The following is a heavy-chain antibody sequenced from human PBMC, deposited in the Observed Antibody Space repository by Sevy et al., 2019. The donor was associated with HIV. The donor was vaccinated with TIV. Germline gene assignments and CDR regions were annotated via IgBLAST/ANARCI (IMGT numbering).Heavy chain of an antibody. Sequence: SETLSLTRTVSGGSISSGGYYWSWIRQHPGKGLEWIGYIYYSGSTYYNPSLKSRVTISVDTSKNQFSLKLSSVTAADTAVYYCARDWGIQLWLKRDYYYGMDVWGQGTTVTVSS. CDR2: IYYSGST. J-gene: IGHJ6*02. D-gene: IGHD5-18*01. CDR3: ARDWGIQLWLKRDYYYGMDV. CDR1: GGSISSGGYY. V-gene: IGHV4-31*03.